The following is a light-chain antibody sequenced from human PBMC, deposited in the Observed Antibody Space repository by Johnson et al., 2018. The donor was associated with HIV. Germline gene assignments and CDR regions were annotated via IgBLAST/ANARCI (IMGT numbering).Light chain of an antibody. Sequence: QSVLTQPPSVSAAPGQRVTISCSGSSSNIGNNYVSWYQQLPGIAPKLLIYDNNKRHSGIPDRFSGAKSGTSANLGITGLPHGDEADFYCGTWDSSLSAYVFGTGTKVTVL. CDR2: DNN. CDR3: GTWDSSLSAYV. V-gene: IGLV1-51*01. J-gene: IGLJ1*01. CDR1: SSNIGNNY.